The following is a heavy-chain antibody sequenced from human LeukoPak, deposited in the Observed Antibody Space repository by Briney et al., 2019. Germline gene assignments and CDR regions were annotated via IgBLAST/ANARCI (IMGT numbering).Heavy chain of an antibody. CDR1: GFTFSDYS. Sequence: GGALRLSCAASGFTFSDYSMNWVRQAPGKGLEWISYIGIDSGNTNYADSVKGRFTISGDRAKNSLYLQMNSLRVEDTAVYYCARDRLAYCGGDCFRGMDVWGQGTTVTVSS. CDR2: IGIDSGNT. V-gene: IGHV3-48*01. D-gene: IGHD2-21*02. CDR3: ARDRLAYCGGDCFRGMDV. J-gene: IGHJ6*02.